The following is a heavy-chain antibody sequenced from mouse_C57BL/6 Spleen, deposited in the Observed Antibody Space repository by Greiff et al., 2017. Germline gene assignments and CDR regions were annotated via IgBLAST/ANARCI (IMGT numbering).Heavy chain of an antibody. Sequence: QVQLKESGAELVKPGASVKISCKASGYAFSSYWMNWVKQRPGKGLEWIGQIYPGDGDTNYNGKFKGKATLTADKSSSTAYMQLSSLTSEDSAVYFCARSGAAQAAYWGQGTLVTVSA. V-gene: IGHV1-80*01. CDR1: GYAFSSYW. CDR2: IYPGDGDT. J-gene: IGHJ3*01. CDR3: ARSGAAQAAY. D-gene: IGHD3-2*02.